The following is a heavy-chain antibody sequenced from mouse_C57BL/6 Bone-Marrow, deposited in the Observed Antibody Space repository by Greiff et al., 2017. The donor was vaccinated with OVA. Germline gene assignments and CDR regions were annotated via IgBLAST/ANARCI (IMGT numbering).Heavy chain of an antibody. J-gene: IGHJ1*03. CDR2: IDPENGDT. Sequence: VQLQQSGAELVRPGASVKLSCTASGFNIKDDYMHWVKQRPEQGLAWIGWIDPENGDTEYASKFQGQANITADTSSNTAYLQLSSLTSEDTAVYYCTTWATVVATRYFDVWGTGTTVTVSS. CDR3: TTWATVVATRYFDV. D-gene: IGHD1-1*01. V-gene: IGHV14-4*01. CDR1: GFNIKDDY.